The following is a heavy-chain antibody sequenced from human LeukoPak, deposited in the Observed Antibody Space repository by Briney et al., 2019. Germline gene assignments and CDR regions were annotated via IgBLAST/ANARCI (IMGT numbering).Heavy chain of an antibody. CDR2: INSDGSST. Sequence: GGSLRLSCAASGFTFSSYWMHWVRQAPGKGLVWVSRINSDGSSTSYADSVKGRFTISRDNAKNTLYLQMNSLRAEDMALYYCAKDLRSSSWTRGAFDIWGQGTMVTVSS. CDR1: GFTFSSYW. D-gene: IGHD6-13*01. V-gene: IGHV3-74*01. J-gene: IGHJ3*02. CDR3: AKDLRSSSWTRGAFDI.